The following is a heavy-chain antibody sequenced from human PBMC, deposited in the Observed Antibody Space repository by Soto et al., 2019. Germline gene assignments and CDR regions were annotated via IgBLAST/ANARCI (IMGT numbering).Heavy chain of an antibody. CDR3: ARDPGGYCSGGSCYRGGFDP. CDR1: GGSISSYY. J-gene: IGHJ5*02. D-gene: IGHD2-15*01. V-gene: IGHV4-59*01. CDR2: IYYSGST. Sequence: ETLSLTCTVSGGSISSYYWSWIRQPPGKGLEWIGYIYYSGSTNYNPSLKSRVTISVDTSKNQFSLKLSSVTAADTAVYYCARDPGGYCSGGSCYRGGFDPWGQGTLVTVSS.